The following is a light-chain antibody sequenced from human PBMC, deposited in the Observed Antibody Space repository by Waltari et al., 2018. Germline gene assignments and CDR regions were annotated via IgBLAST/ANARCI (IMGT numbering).Light chain of an antibody. V-gene: IGKV3-20*01. Sequence: EIVLTQSPGPLALSLGERATPSCRASQGVGRALAWYQQKPGQAPRLLIYDASSRATGIPDKFSGSGSGTDFSLTISRVEPEDFAVYFCQMYVRLPVTFGQGTRVEVK. CDR1: QGVGRA. CDR3: QMYVRLPVT. J-gene: IGKJ1*01. CDR2: DAS.